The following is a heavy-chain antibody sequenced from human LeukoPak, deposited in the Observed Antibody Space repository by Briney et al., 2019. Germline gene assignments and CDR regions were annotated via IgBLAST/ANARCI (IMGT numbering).Heavy chain of an antibody. Sequence: SETLSLTCTVSGGSLSSGGYYWSWLRQHPGTGLEWIGYIYYSGSTYYNPSLKSRVTISVDTSKNQFSLKLSSVTAADTAVYYCARGKKAAVYWGQGTLVTVSS. V-gene: IGHV4-31*03. CDR1: GGSLSSGGYY. D-gene: IGHD2-15*01. CDR3: ARGKKAAVY. J-gene: IGHJ4*02. CDR2: IYYSGST.